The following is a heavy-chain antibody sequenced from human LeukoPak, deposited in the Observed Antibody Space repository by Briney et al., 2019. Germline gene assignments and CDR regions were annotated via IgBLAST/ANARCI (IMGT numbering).Heavy chain of an antibody. CDR3: ARLRAYTGYHYAYDY. Sequence: ASVKVSCKASGYTFTGYYIHWVRQAPGQGLEWVGRINPNSGGTNYAQKFQGRVTMTRDTSISTAYMELSRLRSDDTALYYCARLRAYTGYHYAYDYWGQGTLVTVSS. V-gene: IGHV1-2*06. J-gene: IGHJ4*02. CDR1: GYTFTGYY. CDR2: INPNSGGT. D-gene: IGHD5-12*01.